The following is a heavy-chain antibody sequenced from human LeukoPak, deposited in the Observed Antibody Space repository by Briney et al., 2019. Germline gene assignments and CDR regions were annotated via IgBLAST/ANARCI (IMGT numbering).Heavy chain of an antibody. CDR1: GFTFSSYS. CDR2: ITASGTAM. J-gene: IGHJ3*02. CDR3: AKGRITMIVPGDAFDI. D-gene: IGHD3-22*01. Sequence: GGSLRLSCAASGFTFSSYSMNWVRQAPGKGLEWVSHITASGTAMFYADSVKGRFTISRDNAKNSLYLQMNSLRDEDTAVYYCAKGRITMIVPGDAFDIWGQGTMVTVSS. V-gene: IGHV3-48*02.